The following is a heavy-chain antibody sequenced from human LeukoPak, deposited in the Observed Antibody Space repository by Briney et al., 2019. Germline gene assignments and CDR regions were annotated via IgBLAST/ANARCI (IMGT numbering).Heavy chain of an antibody. V-gene: IGHV1-3*01. J-gene: IGHJ4*02. CDR1: GYTFTSYA. Sequence: EASVKVSCKASGYTFTSYAMHWVRQTPGQRLEWMGWINAGNGNTKYSQKFQGRVTITRDTSASTAYMELSSLRSEDTAVYYCARDREGSSWSLFDYWGQGTLVTVSS. D-gene: IGHD6-13*01. CDR2: INAGNGNT. CDR3: ARDREGSSWSLFDY.